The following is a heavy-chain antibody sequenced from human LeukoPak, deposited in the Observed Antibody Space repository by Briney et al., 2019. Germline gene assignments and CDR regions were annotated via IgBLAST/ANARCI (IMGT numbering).Heavy chain of an antibody. CDR2: MNPNSGNT. CDR3: ARVFRQLWSVYYYHGMDV. V-gene: IGHV1-8*01. D-gene: IGHD5-18*01. CDR1: GYTFTSYD. Sequence: GASVKVSCKASGYTFTSYDINWVRQATGQGLEWMGWMNPNSGNTGYAQKFQGRVTMTRNTSISTAYMELSSLRSEDTAVYYCARVFRQLWSVYYYHGMDVWGQGTTVTVSS. J-gene: IGHJ6*02.